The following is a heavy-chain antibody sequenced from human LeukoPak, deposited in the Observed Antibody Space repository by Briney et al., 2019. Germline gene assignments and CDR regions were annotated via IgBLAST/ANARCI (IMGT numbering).Heavy chain of an antibody. CDR1: GGSISSSSYY. D-gene: IGHD1-26*01. J-gene: IGHJ6*04. CDR3: PKQKPRSNYKNNRSNYYSGRDV. CDR2: IYYSGST. V-gene: IGHV4-39*01. Sequence: PSETLSLTCTVSGGSISSSSYYWGWIRQPPGKGLEWIGSIYYSGSTYYNPSLKSRVTISVDTSKNQFSLKLSSVTAADTAVYYWPKQKPRSNYKNNRSNYYSGRDVGAKGTTVTASS.